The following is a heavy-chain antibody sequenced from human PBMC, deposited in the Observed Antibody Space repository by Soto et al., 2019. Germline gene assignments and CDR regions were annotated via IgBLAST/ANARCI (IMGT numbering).Heavy chain of an antibody. Sequence: PGRSLRLSCAASGFTFDDYAMHWVRQAPGKGLEWVSGISWNSGSIGYADSVKGRFTISRDNAKNSLYLQMNSLRAEDTALYYCAKIGGSGSYYNGWFDPWGQGTLVTVSS. CDR1: GFTFDDYA. V-gene: IGHV3-9*01. CDR3: AKIGGSGSYYNGWFDP. CDR2: ISWNSGSI. D-gene: IGHD3-10*01. J-gene: IGHJ5*02.